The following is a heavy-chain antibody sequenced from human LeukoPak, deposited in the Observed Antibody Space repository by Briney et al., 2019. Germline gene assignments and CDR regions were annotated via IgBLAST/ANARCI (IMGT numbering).Heavy chain of an antibody. CDR1: GGSISSGSYY. J-gene: IGHJ3*02. CDR2: IYYSGST. V-gene: IGHV4-39*01. D-gene: IGHD3-22*01. CDR3: ARHSYYYDSSGYYYVGAFDI. Sequence: SETLSLTCTVSGGSISSGSYYWGWIRQPPGKGLEWIGSIYYSGSTYYNPSLKSRVTISVDTSKNQFSLRLSSVTAADTAVYYCARHSYYYDSSGYYYVGAFDIWGQGTMVTVSS.